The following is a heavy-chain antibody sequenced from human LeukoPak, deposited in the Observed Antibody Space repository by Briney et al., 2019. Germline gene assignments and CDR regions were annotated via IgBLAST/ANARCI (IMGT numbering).Heavy chain of an antibody. Sequence: SETLSLTCTVSGGSISSYYWSWIRQPPGKGLEWIGFIYYSGSTNYNHSLKSRVTISVDTSKNQFSLKLSSVTAADTAVYYCARPSLDYGGIDAFDFWGQGTLVTVSS. J-gene: IGHJ3*01. CDR2: IYYSGST. CDR1: GGSISSYY. D-gene: IGHD4-23*01. CDR3: ARPSLDYGGIDAFDF. V-gene: IGHV4-59*08.